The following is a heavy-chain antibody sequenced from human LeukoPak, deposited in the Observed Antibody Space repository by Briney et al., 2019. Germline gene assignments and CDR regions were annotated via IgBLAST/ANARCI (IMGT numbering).Heavy chain of an antibody. CDR1: GFTFSSYA. CDR3: AKGMGYYDGMDV. V-gene: IGHV3-23*01. Sequence: QSGGSLRLSCAASGFTFSSYAMHWVRQAPGKGLEWVSSLSGSGGYTYHANSVKGRFTISRDNSKNTLYLRMNSLRAEDTAVYYCAKGMGYYDGMDVWGQGTTVTVSS. CDR2: LSGSGGYT. J-gene: IGHJ6*02. D-gene: IGHD1-26*01.